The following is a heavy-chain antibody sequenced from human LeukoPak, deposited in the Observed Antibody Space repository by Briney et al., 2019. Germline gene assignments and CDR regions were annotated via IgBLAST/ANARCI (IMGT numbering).Heavy chain of an antibody. J-gene: IGHJ4*02. CDR3: ARGSYSVDY. Sequence: SETLSLTCTVSGGSISSYYWSWIRQPPGKGLGGIGYIYYSGSRNYNSSHKSRVTISVDRSKNQFSMQLSSTTAADTAVHYCARGSYSVDYWGQGAPGTVSS. D-gene: IGHD1-26*01. V-gene: IGHV4-59*01. CDR1: GGSISSYY. CDR2: IYYSGSR.